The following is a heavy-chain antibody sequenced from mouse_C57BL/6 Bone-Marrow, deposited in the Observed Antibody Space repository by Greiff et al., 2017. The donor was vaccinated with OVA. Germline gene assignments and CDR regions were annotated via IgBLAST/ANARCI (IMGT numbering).Heavy chain of an antibody. V-gene: IGHV1-72*01. CDR3: ARGGVLWCWYFDV. D-gene: IGHD1-1*02. J-gene: IGHJ1*03. CDR1: GYTFTSYW. Sequence: QVQLKQPGAELVKPGASVKLSCKASGYTFTSYWMHWVKQRPGRGLEWIGRIDPNSGGTKYNEKFKSKATLTVDKPSSTAYMQLSSLTSEDSAVYYCARGGVLWCWYFDVWGTGTTVTVSS. CDR2: IDPNSGGT.